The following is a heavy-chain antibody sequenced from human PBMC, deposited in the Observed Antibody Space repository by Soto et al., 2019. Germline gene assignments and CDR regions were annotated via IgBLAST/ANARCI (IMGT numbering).Heavy chain of an antibody. Sequence: QVQLQQWGAGLLKPSETLSLTCVVSGGSFSSYHWAWICQAPVKGLEWIGEFDEGGSARYNPSLQGRVTLSVDTPKNHLSLSMTSVTAADTAVYYCARDRRASIFLPRGFDPWGQGTLVTVSA. V-gene: IGHV4-34*01. CDR3: ARDRRASIFLPRGFDP. CDR1: GGSFSSYH. D-gene: IGHD3-3*02. CDR2: FDEGGSA. J-gene: IGHJ5*02.